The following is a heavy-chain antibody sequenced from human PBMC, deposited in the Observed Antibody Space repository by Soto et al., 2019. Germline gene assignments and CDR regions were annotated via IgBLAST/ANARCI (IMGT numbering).Heavy chain of an antibody. CDR3: ARGGIAAAAGPFDY. CDR1: GGSFSGYY. V-gene: IGHV4-34*01. D-gene: IGHD6-13*01. CDR2: INHSGST. J-gene: IGHJ4*02. Sequence: SETLSLTCAVYGGSFSGYYWSWIRQPPGKGLEWIGEINHSGSTNYNPSLKSRVTISVDTSKNQFSLKLSSVTAADTAVYYCARGGIAAAAGPFDYWGQGTLVTVSS.